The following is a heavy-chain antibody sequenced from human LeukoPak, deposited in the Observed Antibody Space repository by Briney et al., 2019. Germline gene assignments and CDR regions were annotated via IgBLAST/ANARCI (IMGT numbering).Heavy chain of an antibody. CDR1: GFTFSSYG. CDR3: AKAPSHYDFWSGYPPSGDY. V-gene: IGHV3-30*02. Sequence: GGSLRLSCAASGFTFSSYGMHWVRQAPGKGLEWVAFIRYDGSNKYYADSVKGRFTISRDNSKNTLYLQMNSLRAEDTAVYYCAKAPSHYDFWSGYPPSGDYWGQGTLVTISS. CDR2: IRYDGSNK. J-gene: IGHJ4*02. D-gene: IGHD3-3*01.